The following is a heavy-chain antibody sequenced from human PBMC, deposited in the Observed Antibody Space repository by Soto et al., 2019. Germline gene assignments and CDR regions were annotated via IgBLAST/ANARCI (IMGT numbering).Heavy chain of an antibody. D-gene: IGHD6-13*01. CDR3: ARDRVAAAGRRYYYYGMDV. CDR1: GGTFSSYA. J-gene: IGHJ6*02. CDR2: IIPIFGTA. Sequence: QVQLVQSGAEVKKPGSSVKVSCKASGGTFSSYAISWVRQAPGQGLEWMGGIIPIFGTANYAQKFQGRVTITADESTRTAYMELSSLRSEDTAVYYCARDRVAAAGRRYYYYGMDVWGQGTTVTVSS. V-gene: IGHV1-69*12.